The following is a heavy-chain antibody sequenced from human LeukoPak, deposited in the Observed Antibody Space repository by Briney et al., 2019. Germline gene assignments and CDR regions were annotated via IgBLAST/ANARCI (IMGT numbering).Heavy chain of an antibody. CDR3: AREVAGTLDY. CDR2: INPNSGGT. J-gene: IGHJ4*02. CDR1: GYTFTSYD. V-gene: IGHV1-2*06. D-gene: IGHD6-19*01. Sequence: ASVKVSCKASGYTFTSYDINWVRHATGQGLEWMGRINPNSGGTNYAQKFQGRVTMTRDTSISTAYMELSRLRSDDTAVYYCAREVAGTLDYWGQGTLVTVSS.